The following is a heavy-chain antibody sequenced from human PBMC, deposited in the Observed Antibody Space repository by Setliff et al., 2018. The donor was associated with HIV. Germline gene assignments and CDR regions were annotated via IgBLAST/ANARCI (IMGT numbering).Heavy chain of an antibody. CDR3: ARVASGYDYGWLDP. V-gene: IGHV3-74*03. J-gene: IGHJ5*02. CDR2: INNDGRKT. D-gene: IGHD5-12*01. CDR1: GFTFSTYW. Sequence: GGSLRLSCAASGFTFSTYWMHWVRQAPGKGLVWVSHINNDGRKTTYADSVKGRFTVSRDNAKNTLYLQMNSLRAEGTAVYYCARVASGYDYGWLDPWGQGTLVTVSS.